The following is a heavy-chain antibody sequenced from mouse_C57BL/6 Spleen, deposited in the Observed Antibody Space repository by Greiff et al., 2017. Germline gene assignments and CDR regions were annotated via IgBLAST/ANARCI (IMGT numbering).Heavy chain of an antibody. V-gene: IGHV5-17*01. CDR2: ISSGSSTI. Sequence: EVKLVESGGGLVKPGGSLKLSCAASGFTFSDYGMHWVRQAPEKGLEWVAYISSGSSTIYYADTVKGRFTISRDNAKNTLFLQMTSLRSEDTAMYYCARPTGAMDYWGQGTSVTASS. CDR3: ARPTGAMDY. D-gene: IGHD4-1*01. CDR1: GFTFSDYG. J-gene: IGHJ4*01.